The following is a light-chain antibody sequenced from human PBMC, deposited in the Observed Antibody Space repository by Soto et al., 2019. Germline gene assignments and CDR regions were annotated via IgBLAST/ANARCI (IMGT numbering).Light chain of an antibody. V-gene: IGLV2-14*01. CDR3: SSYSNTYILHYV. CDR1: ISDVGGYNY. Sequence: QCVLTEPASVSGSPGQSITISCTGTISDVGGYNYVSWYQQLPGKAPKLMIYEVSNRPSGVSNRFSGSKSGNTASLTISGLQAEDEGDYYCSSYSNTYILHYVFGTGTKVTVI. CDR2: EVS. J-gene: IGLJ1*01.